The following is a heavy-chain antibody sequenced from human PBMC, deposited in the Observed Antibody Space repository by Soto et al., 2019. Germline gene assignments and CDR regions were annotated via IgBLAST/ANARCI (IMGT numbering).Heavy chain of an antibody. CDR3: ARDLGISTGYYFDY. Sequence: PGGSLRLSCAASGFTVSSNYMSWVRQAPGKGLEWVSVIYSGGSTYYADSVKGRFTISRDNSKNTLYLQMNSLRAEDTAVYYCARDLGISTGYYFDYWGQGTLVTVSS. D-gene: IGHD2-2*01. CDR2: IYSGGST. CDR1: GFTVSSNY. V-gene: IGHV3-53*01. J-gene: IGHJ4*02.